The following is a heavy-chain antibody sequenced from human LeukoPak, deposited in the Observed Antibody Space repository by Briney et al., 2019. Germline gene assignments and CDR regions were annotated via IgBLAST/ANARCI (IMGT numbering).Heavy chain of an antibody. V-gene: IGHV3-7*03. CDR1: GFTFSTYW. J-gene: IGHJ6*02. CDR3: VRAMDV. CDR2: MKQDESEK. Sequence: GGSLRLSCAASGFTFSTYWMTWVRQAPGKGLEWVANMKQDESEKYYVDSVRGRFTISRDNAKSSVFLQMNNLRVEDTAVYYSVRAMDVWGQGTTVTVSS.